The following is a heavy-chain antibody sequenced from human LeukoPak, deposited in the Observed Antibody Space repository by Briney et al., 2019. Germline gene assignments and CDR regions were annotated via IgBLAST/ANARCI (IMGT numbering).Heavy chain of an antibody. CDR3: AREDNLGNYYNFYMDV. V-gene: IGHV3-48*01. J-gene: IGHJ6*03. Sequence: PGGSLRLSCAASGFTFSSYSMNWVRQAPGKGLEWVSYISRRSSNIYYADSVRGRFTITRDDAKNSLYLQMNSLRAEDTAAYYCAREDNLGNYYNFYMDVWGKGTTVSVS. CDR1: GFTFSSYS. D-gene: IGHD1-1*01. CDR2: ISRRSSNI.